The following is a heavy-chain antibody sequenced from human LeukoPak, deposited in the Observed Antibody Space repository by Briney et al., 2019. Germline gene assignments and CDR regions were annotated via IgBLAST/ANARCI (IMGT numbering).Heavy chain of an antibody. CDR3: AKAIWFGALGYDY. CDR1: GSTFSSYA. D-gene: IGHD3-10*01. J-gene: IGHJ4*02. V-gene: IGHV3-23*01. Sequence: PGGSLRLSCAGSGSTFSSYAMSWVRQAPGKGLEWVSAISGSGGSTYYADSVKGRFTISRDNSKNTLYLQMNSLRAEDTAVYYCAKAIWFGALGYDYWGQGTLVTVSS. CDR2: ISGSGGST.